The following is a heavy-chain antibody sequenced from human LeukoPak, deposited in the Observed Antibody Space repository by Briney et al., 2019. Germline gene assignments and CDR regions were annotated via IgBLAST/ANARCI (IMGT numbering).Heavy chain of an antibody. J-gene: IGHJ4*02. V-gene: IGHV1-18*01. CDR2: ISAYNGNT. CDR3: ARVPLGYCSGGSCRLSDY. CDR1: GYTFTSYG. D-gene: IGHD2-15*01. Sequence: GASVTVSCKASGYTFTSYGISWVRQAPGQGLEWMGWISAYNGNTNYAKKLQGRVTMPTDTSTSTAYMELRSLRSDDTAVYYSARVPLGYCSGGSCRLSDYWGQGTLVTVSS.